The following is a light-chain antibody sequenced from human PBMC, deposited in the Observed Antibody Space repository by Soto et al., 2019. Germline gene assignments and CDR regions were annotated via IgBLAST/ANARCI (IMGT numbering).Light chain of an antibody. Sequence: QSVLTQPASVSGSPGQSITISCTGTSSDVGNYNLVSWYQQHPGKVPKVMIYEDTKRPSGVSDRFSGSKSGNTASLTISGLQAEDEADYYCCSYAGSSTHVMFGGGTKVTVL. CDR3: CSYAGSSTHVM. CDR2: EDT. V-gene: IGLV2-23*01. J-gene: IGLJ3*02. CDR1: SSDVGNYNL.